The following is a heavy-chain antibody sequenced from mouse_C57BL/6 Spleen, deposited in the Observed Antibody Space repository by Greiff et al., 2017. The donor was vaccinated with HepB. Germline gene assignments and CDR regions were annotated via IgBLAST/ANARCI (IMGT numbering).Heavy chain of an antibody. V-gene: IGHV1-81*01. CDR2: IYPRSGNT. J-gene: IGHJ2*01. CDR1: GYTFTSYG. CDR3: ARIYYYGSSYNYFDY. Sequence: VQLQESGAELARPGASVKLSCKASGYTFTSYGISWVKQRTGPGLEWIGEIYPRSGNTYYNEKFKGKATLTADKSSSTAYMELRSLTSEDSAVYFCARIYYYGSSYNYFDYWGQGTTLTVSS. D-gene: IGHD1-1*01.